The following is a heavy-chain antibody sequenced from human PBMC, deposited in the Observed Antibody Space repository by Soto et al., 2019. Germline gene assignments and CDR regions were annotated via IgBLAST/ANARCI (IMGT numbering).Heavy chain of an antibody. CDR2: IYPGDSDT. D-gene: IGHD2-8*02. CDR3: VRVGLVGSNRLTNAWFDP. V-gene: IGHV5-51*01. Sequence: GESLKISCMGSGYTFTSHWIGWVRQMPGKGLEWMGIIYPGDSDTRYSPSFQGQVTISADESIRTAYLQWNSLKASDTAMYYCVRVGLVGSNRLTNAWFDPWGPGTLVTVSS. CDR1: GYTFTSHW. J-gene: IGHJ5*02.